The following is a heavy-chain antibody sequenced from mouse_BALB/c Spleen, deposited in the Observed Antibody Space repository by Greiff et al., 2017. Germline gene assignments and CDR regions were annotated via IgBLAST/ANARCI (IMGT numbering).Heavy chain of an antibody. D-gene: IGHD2-1*01. V-gene: IGHV1-5*01. CDR2: IYPGNSDT. Sequence: EVQLVESGTVLARPGASVKMSCKASGYSFTSYWMHWVKQRPGQGLEWIGAIYPGNSDTSYNQKFKGKAKLTAVTSASTAYMELSSLTNEDSAVYYCTRRVYYGNYERYFDVWGAGTTVTVSS. J-gene: IGHJ1*01. CDR3: TRRVYYGNYERYFDV. CDR1: GYSFTSYW.